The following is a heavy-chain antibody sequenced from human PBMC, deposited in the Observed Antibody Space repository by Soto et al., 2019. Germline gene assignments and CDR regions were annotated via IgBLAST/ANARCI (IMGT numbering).Heavy chain of an antibody. Sequence: PLVTLRLSCAPSGFTLSSYSMSWVHQAPGQGLEWVSAISGSCGSTYYADSVKGWFTVPRGNPKSTLYLQRNCLQAEDTAVYSRAKDIMDILTSYPPGPFGYCGQGPLVAVAS. CDR2: ISGSCGST. J-gene: IGHJ4*02. V-gene: IGHV3-23*01. D-gene: IGHD3-9*01. CDR3: AKDIMDILTSYPPGPFGY. CDR1: GFTLSSYS.